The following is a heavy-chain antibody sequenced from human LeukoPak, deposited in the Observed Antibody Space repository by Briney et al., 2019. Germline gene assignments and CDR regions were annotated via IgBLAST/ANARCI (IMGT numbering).Heavy chain of an antibody. CDR3: AKSIGGVVVVAADY. J-gene: IGHJ4*02. CDR2: ISGSGGTT. Sequence: GGSLRLSCAASGFTFSTYAMTWVRQAPGKGLEWVSGISGSGGTTYYADSVKGRFTLSRDNSKNTVFLQMNSLRAEDTAVYYCAKSIGGVVVVAADYWGQGTLVTVSS. CDR1: GFTFSTYA. V-gene: IGHV3-23*01. D-gene: IGHD2-15*01.